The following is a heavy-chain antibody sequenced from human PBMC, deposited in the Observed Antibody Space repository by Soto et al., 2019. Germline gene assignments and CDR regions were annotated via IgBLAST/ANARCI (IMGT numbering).Heavy chain of an antibody. CDR2: IYHSGST. D-gene: IGHD5-18*01. CDR3: ARGGYSYGYYYGMDV. J-gene: IGHJ6*02. CDR1: GYSISSGYY. V-gene: IGHV4-38-2*01. Sequence: SETLSLTCAVSGYSISSGYYWGWIRQPPGKGLEWIGSIYHSGSTYYNPSPKSRVTISVDTSKNQFSLKLSSVTAADTAVYYCARGGYSYGYYYGMDVWGQGTTVTVSS.